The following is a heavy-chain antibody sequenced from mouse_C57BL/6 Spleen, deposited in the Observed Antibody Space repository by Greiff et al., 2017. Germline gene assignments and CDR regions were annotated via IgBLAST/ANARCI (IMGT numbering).Heavy chain of an antibody. D-gene: IGHD1-2*01. V-gene: IGHV5-4*01. CDR2: ISDGGSYT. Sequence: EVQLVESGGGLVKPGGSLKLSCAASGFTFSSYAMSWVRQTPETRLEWVATISDGGSYTYYPDNVKGRFTISRDNAKNNLYLQMSHLKSEDTAMYYCARDGSYQGYFDVWGTGTTVTVSS. J-gene: IGHJ1*03. CDR1: GFTFSSYA. CDR3: ARDGSYQGYFDV.